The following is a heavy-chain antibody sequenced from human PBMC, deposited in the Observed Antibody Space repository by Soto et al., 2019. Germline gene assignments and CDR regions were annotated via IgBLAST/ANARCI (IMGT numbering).Heavy chain of an antibody. Sequence: ASVKVSCKASGYTFTSYGISWVRQAPGQGLEWMGWISAYNGNTNYAQKLQGRVTMTTDTFTSTAYMELRSLRSDDTAVYYCARRGPGAVGATGDAFDIWGQGTMVTVSS. CDR1: GYTFTSYG. D-gene: IGHD1-26*01. CDR2: ISAYNGNT. J-gene: IGHJ3*02. CDR3: ARRGPGAVGATGDAFDI. V-gene: IGHV1-18*01.